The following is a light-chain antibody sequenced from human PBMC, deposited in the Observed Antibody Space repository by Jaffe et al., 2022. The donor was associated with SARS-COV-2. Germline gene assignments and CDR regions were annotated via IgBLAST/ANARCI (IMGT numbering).Light chain of an antibody. J-gene: IGKJ3*01. CDR1: QSISNY. Sequence: DIQMTQSPSSLSASVGDRLTITCRASQSISNYLNWYQEKPGKAPKLLIYAASSLQSGVPSRFSGSGSGTDFTLTINNVQPEDFAAYYCQQSYSTPLTFGPGTKVDIK. CDR2: AAS. V-gene: IGKV1-39*01. CDR3: QQSYSTPLT.